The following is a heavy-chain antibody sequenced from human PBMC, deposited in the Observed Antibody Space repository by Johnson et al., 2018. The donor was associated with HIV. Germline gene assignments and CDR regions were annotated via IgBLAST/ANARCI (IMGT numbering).Heavy chain of an antibody. D-gene: IGHD1-26*01. CDR2: INSDGSST. V-gene: IGHV3-74*02. CDR1: GFTFSSYW. J-gene: IGHJ3*01. CDR3: ARSRWADDAFDG. Sequence: VQLVESGGGLVQPGGSLRLSCAASGFTFSSYWMHWVRQAPGTGLVWVSRINSDGSSTSYADSVKGRFTISRDNAKNTLYLQMISLRAEDMAVYYCARSRWADDAFDGWGQGTMVTVSS.